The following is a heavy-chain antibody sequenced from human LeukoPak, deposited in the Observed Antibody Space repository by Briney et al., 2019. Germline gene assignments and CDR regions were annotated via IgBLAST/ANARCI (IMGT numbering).Heavy chain of an antibody. J-gene: IGHJ4*02. CDR2: ISAYNGNT. Sequence: GASVKVSCKASGYTFTSYGFTWVRQAPGQGLEWMGWISAYNGNTIYAQTLQDRLTMTTDTSTSTAYMELRSLRSDDTAVYYCARGRLRYLDWTRAYSDYWGQGTLVTVSS. CDR1: GYTFTSYG. CDR3: ARGRLRYLDWTRAYSDY. D-gene: IGHD3-9*01. V-gene: IGHV1-18*01.